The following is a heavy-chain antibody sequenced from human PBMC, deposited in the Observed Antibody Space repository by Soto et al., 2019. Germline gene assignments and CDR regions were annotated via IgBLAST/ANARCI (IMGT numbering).Heavy chain of an antibody. V-gene: IGHV3-23*01. CDR1: GLTFGIRA. Sequence: GVLRLSCVPSGLTFGIRAMSWVRQAPGEGLQWVATITDNGGDAKYADSVRGRFVISRDNSKKTQYLQMTSLTAEEATMYFCSRGSTESYPAQRIFDLWGLGTLVTVSS. CDR2: ITDNGGDA. CDR3: SRGSTESYPAQRIFDL. J-gene: IGHJ4*02. D-gene: IGHD6-25*01.